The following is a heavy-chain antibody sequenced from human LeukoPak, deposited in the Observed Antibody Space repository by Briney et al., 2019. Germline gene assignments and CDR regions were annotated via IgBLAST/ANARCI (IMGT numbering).Heavy chain of an antibody. V-gene: IGHV3-74*01. CDR1: GFTLSSYW. J-gene: IGHJ4*02. CDR3: AKDYFGSLEY. Sequence: PGGSLRLSCAASGFTLSSYWMHWVRQAPGKGLVWVSLIRTDGGNTTYADSVKGRFTISRDNAKNTVYLQMNSLRAEDTAVYYCAKDYFGSLEYWGQGTLVTVSS. CDR2: IRTDGGNT. D-gene: IGHD2/OR15-2a*01.